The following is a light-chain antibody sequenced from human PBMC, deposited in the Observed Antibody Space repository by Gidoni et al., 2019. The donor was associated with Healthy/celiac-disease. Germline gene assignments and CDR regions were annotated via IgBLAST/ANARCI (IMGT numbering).Light chain of an antibody. J-gene: IGKJ4*01. CDR2: GES. CDR3: QQYGSSRIPLT. CDR1: QSVSSSY. V-gene: IGKV3-20*01. Sequence: DIVLTRSPGTLSLSPGDRATLSCTASQSVSSSYLAWYQQKPGQDPRLLIYGESSRATGIPDRFSGSGCGTDFNLTISRLEPEDFEVYYCQQYGSSRIPLTFGGGTKVEIK.